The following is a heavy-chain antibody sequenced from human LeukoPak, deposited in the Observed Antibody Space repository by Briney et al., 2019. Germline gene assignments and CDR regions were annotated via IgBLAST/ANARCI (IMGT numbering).Heavy chain of an antibody. J-gene: IGHJ5*02. CDR3: ARHVRGFYGSGSPTP. Sequence: PSETLSLTCAVYGGSFSGYYWSWIRQPPGKGLEWIGEINHSGSTNYNPSLKSRVTISVDTSKNQFSLKLSSVTAADTAVYYCARHVRGFYGSGSPTPWGQGTLVTVSS. V-gene: IGHV4-34*01. CDR2: INHSGST. CDR1: GGSFSGYY. D-gene: IGHD3-10*01.